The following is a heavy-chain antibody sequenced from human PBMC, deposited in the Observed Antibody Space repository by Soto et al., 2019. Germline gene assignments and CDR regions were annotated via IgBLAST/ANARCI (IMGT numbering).Heavy chain of an antibody. J-gene: IGHJ5*02. CDR2: SYYRSKWYN. D-gene: IGHD6-13*01. Sequence: PSETLSLTCAVSGVSVSSNTVAWNWIRQSPSRGLEWLGRSYYRSKWYNDYAVSVKSRITINPDTSKNQFSLQLNSVTPEDTAVYYCAREKWAAAGGINWFDPWGQGTLVTVSS. V-gene: IGHV6-1*01. CDR3: AREKWAAAGGINWFDP. CDR1: GVSVSSNTVA.